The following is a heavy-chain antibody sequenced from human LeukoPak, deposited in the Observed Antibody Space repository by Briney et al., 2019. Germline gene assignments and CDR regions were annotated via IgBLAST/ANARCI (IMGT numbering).Heavy chain of an antibody. Sequence: ASVKVSCKASGSTFTNNGITWIRQPPGQGLEWMGWINTYNGNTNYAQKLQGRVTITTDTSTSTAYMELRSLRSDDTAVFYCARDLVDGVGAPGAYWGQGALVTVSS. CDR3: ARDLVDGVGAPGAY. V-gene: IGHV1-18*01. D-gene: IGHD1-26*01. J-gene: IGHJ4*02. CDR2: INTYNGNT. CDR1: GSTFTNNG.